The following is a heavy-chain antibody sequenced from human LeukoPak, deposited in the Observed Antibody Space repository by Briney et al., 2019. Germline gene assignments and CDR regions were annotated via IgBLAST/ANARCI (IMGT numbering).Heavy chain of an antibody. J-gene: IGHJ5*02. CDR3: ARLTGIAARPGWFDP. Sequence: ASVKVSCKASGYTFTSYGISWVRQSPGQGLEGMGWISAYNGNTNYAQKLQGRVTMTTDTSTSTAYMELRSLRSDDTAVYYCARLTGIAARPGWFDPWGQGTLVTVSS. V-gene: IGHV1-18*01. CDR1: GYTFTSYG. CDR2: ISAYNGNT. D-gene: IGHD6-6*01.